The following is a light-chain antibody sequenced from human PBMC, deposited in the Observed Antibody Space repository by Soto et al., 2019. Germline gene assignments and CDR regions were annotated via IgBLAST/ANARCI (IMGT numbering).Light chain of an antibody. CDR2: DVT. CDR1: SSDVGGYNY. Sequence: QSALTQPASVTGSPGQSVTISCTGTSSDVGGYNYVSWYQQHPGKAPKLMIYDVTDRPSGVSNRFSGSKSGNTASLTISGLQAEDVADYYCTSYTSSGTHVLFGGGTKLTVL. V-gene: IGLV2-14*03. CDR3: TSYTSSGTHVL. J-gene: IGLJ2*01.